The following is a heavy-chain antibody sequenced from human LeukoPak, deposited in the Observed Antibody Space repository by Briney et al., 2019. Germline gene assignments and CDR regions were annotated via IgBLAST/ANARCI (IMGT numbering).Heavy chain of an antibody. CDR3: ARRRLKGKYGDDNYWYFDL. CDR2: ISFGGSKK. D-gene: IGHD4-17*01. CDR1: GFTFSTYA. Sequence: PGGSLRLSCAASGFTFSTYAAHWVRQAPGKGLEWVAVISFGGSKKYYADSVKGRFTISRDNSNSTLYLQMNSLTGEDTAVYYCARRRLKGKYGDDNYWYFDLWGRGTLVTVSS. J-gene: IGHJ2*01. V-gene: IGHV3-30-3*01.